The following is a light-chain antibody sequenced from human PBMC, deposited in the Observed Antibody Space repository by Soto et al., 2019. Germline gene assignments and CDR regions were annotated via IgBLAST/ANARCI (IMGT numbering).Light chain of an antibody. CDR2: DAS. V-gene: IGKV3-20*01. CDR3: QHYGSSWT. J-gene: IGKJ1*01. CDR1: QSVSYY. Sequence: EIVLTQFSGTLSLSPGERGTLSCRASQSVSYYLAWYQQKPGQAPRLLIYDASSRATGVPDRFSGSGSGTDFTLTISRLEPEDFAVYYCQHYGSSWTFGQGTKVDI.